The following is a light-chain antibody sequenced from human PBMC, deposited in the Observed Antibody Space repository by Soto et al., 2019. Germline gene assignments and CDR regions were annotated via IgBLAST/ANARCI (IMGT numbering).Light chain of an antibody. CDR1: SSNIGSNT. CDR3: AAWDDSLNGYV. Sequence: QSVLTQPASVSGTPGQRVTISCSGSSSNIGSNTVSWYQQFPGTAPKLLIYFNIQRPSGVPDRFSGSKSGTSASLAISGLQSEDEADYYCAAWDDSLNGYVFGTGTKLTVL. V-gene: IGLV1-44*01. J-gene: IGLJ1*01. CDR2: FNI.